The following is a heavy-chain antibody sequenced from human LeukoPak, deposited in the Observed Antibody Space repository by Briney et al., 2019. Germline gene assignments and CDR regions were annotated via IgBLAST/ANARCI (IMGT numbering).Heavy chain of an antibody. Sequence: GGSLRLSCAASGFIFSQYSMNWVRQAPGKGLEWVSHITASGTAMFYADSVKGRFTISRDNAKNSLYLQMNSLRDEDTAVYYCASSGSYRFDYWGQGTLVTVSS. CDR1: GFIFSQYS. V-gene: IGHV3-48*02. D-gene: IGHD1-26*01. J-gene: IGHJ4*02. CDR3: ASSGSYRFDY. CDR2: ITASGTAM.